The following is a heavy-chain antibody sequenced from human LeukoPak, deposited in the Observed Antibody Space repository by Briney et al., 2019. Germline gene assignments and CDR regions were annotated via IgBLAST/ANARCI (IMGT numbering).Heavy chain of an antibody. D-gene: IGHD3-16*01. J-gene: IGHJ4*02. V-gene: IGHV3-43*02. CDR2: ISGDGGST. CDR3: AKEGGQGGIDY. CDR1: GFTFSSYW. Sequence: GGSLRLSCAASGFTFSSYWMHWVRQAPGKGLEWVSLISGDGGSTYYADSVKGRFTISRDNSKNSLYLQMNSLRTEDTALYYCAKEGGQGGIDYWGQGTLVTVSS.